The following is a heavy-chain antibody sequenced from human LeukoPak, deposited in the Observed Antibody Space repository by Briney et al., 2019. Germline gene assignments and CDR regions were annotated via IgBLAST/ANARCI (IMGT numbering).Heavy chain of an antibody. CDR1: GGSISSGSYY. CDR2: IYTSGST. J-gene: IGHJ3*02. D-gene: IGHD1-26*01. CDR3: AKHSGSYFTGYGFDI. Sequence: PSETLSLTSTVSGGSISSGSYYWSWIRQPAGKGLEWIGRIYTSGSTNYNPSLKSRVTIPLDTSKNQFSLKLSSVTAADTAVYYCAKHSGSYFTGYGFDIWGQGTMVTVSS. V-gene: IGHV4-61*02.